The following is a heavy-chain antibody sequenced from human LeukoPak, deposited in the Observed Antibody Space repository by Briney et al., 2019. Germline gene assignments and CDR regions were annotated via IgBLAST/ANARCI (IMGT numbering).Heavy chain of an antibody. V-gene: IGHV3-21*01. CDR2: ISNSSSYI. Sequence: SGGSLRLSCAASGFTFSSYSMNWVRQAPGKGLEWVSSISNSSSYIYYADSVKGRFTISRDNAKNSLYLQMNSLRAEDTAVYYCAISPDFDWLFTGFDYWGQGTLVTVSS. J-gene: IGHJ4*02. CDR1: GFTFSSYS. D-gene: IGHD3-9*01. CDR3: AISPDFDWLFTGFDY.